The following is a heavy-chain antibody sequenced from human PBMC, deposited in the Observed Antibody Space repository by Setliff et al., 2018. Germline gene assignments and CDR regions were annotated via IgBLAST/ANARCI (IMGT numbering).Heavy chain of an antibody. CDR2: MYYSGSF. CDR3: ARGGGGYYEGYFDY. Sequence: PSETLSLTCTVSGGSISGHYWTWIRQPPGKGLEWVGYMYYSGSFNYNPSPESRVTISVDTSKNQFSLKLASVTAADTALDYCARGGGGYYEGYFDYWGQGTLVTVSS. D-gene: IGHD1-26*01. V-gene: IGHV4-59*11. J-gene: IGHJ4*02. CDR1: GGSISGHY.